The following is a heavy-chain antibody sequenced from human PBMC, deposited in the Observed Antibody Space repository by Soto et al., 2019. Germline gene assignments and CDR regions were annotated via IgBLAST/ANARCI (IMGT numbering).Heavy chain of an antibody. CDR2: ISGSGFKK. D-gene: IGHD1-26*01. V-gene: IGHV3-23*01. Sequence: LRLSCAASGFIFENFGMSWVRQAPGKGLEWISSISGSGFKKYYADSVKGRFTISRDSSKSTVYLELNNLSAEDTAVYHCAKNQGVELVPLATVDWFDPWGQGSVVTVS. CDR3: AKNQGVELVPLATVDWFDP. J-gene: IGHJ5*02. CDR1: GFIFENFG.